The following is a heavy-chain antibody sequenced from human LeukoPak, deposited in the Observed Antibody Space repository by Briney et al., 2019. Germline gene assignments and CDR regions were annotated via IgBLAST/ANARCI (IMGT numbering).Heavy chain of an antibody. D-gene: IGHD1-26*01. CDR2: LYYSGST. V-gene: IGHV4-39*01. CDR3: ARGDVGATDY. CDR1: GGSISSSSYC. Sequence: SETLSLTCTVSGGSISSSSYCWGWIRQPPGKGLEWIGSLYYSGSTYYNPSLKSRFTISVDTSKSQFSLKLSSVIASDTAVYYCARGDVGATDYWGQGTLATVSS. J-gene: IGHJ4*02.